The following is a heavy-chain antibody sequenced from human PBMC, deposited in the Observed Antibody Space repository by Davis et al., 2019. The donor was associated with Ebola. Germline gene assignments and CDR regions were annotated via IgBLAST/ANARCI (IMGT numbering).Heavy chain of an antibody. CDR1: GFTFSSYA. CDR3: ARRLSSKHSHYYYYMDV. CDR2: ISGSGGST. J-gene: IGHJ6*03. D-gene: IGHD2-2*01. Sequence: GESLKISCAASGFTFSSYAMSWVRQAPGKGLEWVSAISGSGGSTYYADSVKGRFTISRDNSKNTLYLQMNSLRAEDTAVYYCARRLSSKHSHYYYYMDVWGKGTTVTVSS. V-gene: IGHV3-23*01.